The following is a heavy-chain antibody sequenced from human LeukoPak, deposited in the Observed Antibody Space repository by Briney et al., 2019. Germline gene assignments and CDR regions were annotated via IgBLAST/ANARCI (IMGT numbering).Heavy chain of an antibody. V-gene: IGHV3-11*01. D-gene: IGHD2-2*01. CDR1: GFTFSYYY. CDR2: ISGSSGTI. CDR3: ARRQHTSRPFDY. J-gene: IGHJ4*02. Sequence: PGGSLRLSCAASGFTFSYYYMSWIRQAPGKGLEWISYISGSSGTIYYGDSVKGRFTISRDNAKNSLYLQMNSLRAEDTAVYYCARRQHTSRPFDYWGQGTLVTVSS.